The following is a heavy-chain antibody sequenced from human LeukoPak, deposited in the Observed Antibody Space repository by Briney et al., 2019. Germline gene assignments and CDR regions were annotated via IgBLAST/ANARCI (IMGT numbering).Heavy chain of an antibody. D-gene: IGHD3-9*01. CDR1: GGSISSSSYY. J-gene: IGHJ4*02. V-gene: IGHV4-39*07. CDR2: IYYSGST. CDR3: ARDYDILTGLNPFDY. Sequence: SGTLSLTCTVSGGSISSSSYYWGWIRQPPGKGLEWIGSIYYSGSTYYNSSLKSRVTISVDTSKNQFSLKLSSVTAADTAVYYCARDYDILTGLNPFDYWGQGTLVTVSS.